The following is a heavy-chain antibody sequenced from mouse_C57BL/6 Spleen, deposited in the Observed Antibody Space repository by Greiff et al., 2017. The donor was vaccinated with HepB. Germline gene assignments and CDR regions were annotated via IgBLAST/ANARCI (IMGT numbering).Heavy chain of an antibody. J-gene: IGHJ2*01. V-gene: IGHV5-17*01. CDR2: ISSGSSTI. Sequence: EVKLMESGGGLVKPGGSLKLSCAASGFTFSDYGMHWVRQAPEKGLEWVAYISSGSSTIYYADTVKGRFTISRDNAKNTLFLQMTSLRSEDTAMYYCATYPYYVDYSGQGTTLTVSS. CDR3: ATYPYYVDY. D-gene: IGHD2-10*01. CDR1: GFTFSDYG.